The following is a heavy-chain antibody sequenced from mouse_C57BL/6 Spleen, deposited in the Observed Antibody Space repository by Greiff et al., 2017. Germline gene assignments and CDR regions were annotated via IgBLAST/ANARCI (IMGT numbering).Heavy chain of an antibody. J-gene: IGHJ4*01. V-gene: IGHV5-17*01. CDR2: ISSGSSTI. CDR1: GFTFSDYG. Sequence: EVQLVESGGGLVKLGGSLKLSCAASGFTFSDYGMHWVRQAPEKGLEWVAYISSGSSTIYYADTVKGRFTISRDNAKNTLFLQMTSLRSEDTAMYYCARNYGSSYRAMDYWGQGTSVTVSS. CDR3: ARNYGSSYRAMDY. D-gene: IGHD1-1*01.